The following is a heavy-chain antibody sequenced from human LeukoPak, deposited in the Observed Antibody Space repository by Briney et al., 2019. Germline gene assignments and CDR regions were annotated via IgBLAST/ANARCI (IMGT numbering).Heavy chain of an antibody. CDR1: GFTLSSYG. D-gene: IGHD6-13*01. Sequence: PGGSLRLSCAASGFTLSSYGVHWVRQAPGKGLEWVAMISHDGISTYYADSVKGRFTISRDNSKNTLYLQMNSLRAEDTAVYYCAQWRIAAAGTDAFDIWGQGTMVTVSS. V-gene: IGHV3-30-3*01. CDR2: ISHDGIST. J-gene: IGHJ3*02. CDR3: AQWRIAAAGTDAFDI.